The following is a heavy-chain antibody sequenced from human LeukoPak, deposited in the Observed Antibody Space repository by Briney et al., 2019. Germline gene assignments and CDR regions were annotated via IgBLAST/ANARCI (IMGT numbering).Heavy chain of an antibody. CDR2: ISYDGSNK. Sequence: GGSLRLSCAASGFIFRSYAMSWVRQAPGKGLEWVAVISYDGSNKYYADSVKGRFTISRDNSKNTLYLQMNSLRAEDTAVYYCARTVNYDFWSGYDYWGQGTLVTVSS. J-gene: IGHJ4*02. CDR3: ARTVNYDFWSGYDY. D-gene: IGHD3-3*01. V-gene: IGHV3-30-3*01. CDR1: GFIFRSYA.